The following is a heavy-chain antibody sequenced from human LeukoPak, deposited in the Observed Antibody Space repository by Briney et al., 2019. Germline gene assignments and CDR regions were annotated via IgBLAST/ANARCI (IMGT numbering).Heavy chain of an antibody. CDR1: GFTFSSHA. J-gene: IGHJ4*02. V-gene: IGHV3-23*01. CDR3: AKSVGGTGDPVDY. D-gene: IGHD6-19*01. CDR2: ISGRGGST. Sequence: TGGSLRLSCAASGFTFSSHAMNWVRQAPGKGLEWVSNISGRGGSTYYADSVKGRFTISRDNSKNTLYLQMNSLRAEDTAVYYCAKSVGGTGDPVDYWGQGTLVIVSA.